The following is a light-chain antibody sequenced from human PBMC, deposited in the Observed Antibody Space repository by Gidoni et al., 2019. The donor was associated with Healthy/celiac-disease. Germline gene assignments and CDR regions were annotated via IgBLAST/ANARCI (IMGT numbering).Light chain of an antibody. CDR1: KLGDKY. Sequence: SYELTQPPSASVSPGQTASITCSGDKLGDKYACWYQQKPGQSPVLVIYQDSKRPSGIPERFSGSNSGNTATLTISGTQAMDEADYYCQAWDSSPVFGGGTKLTVL. CDR3: QAWDSSPV. CDR2: QDS. J-gene: IGLJ2*01. V-gene: IGLV3-1*01.